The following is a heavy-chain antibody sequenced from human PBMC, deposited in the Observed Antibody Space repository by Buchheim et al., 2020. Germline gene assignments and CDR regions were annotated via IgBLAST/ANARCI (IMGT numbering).Heavy chain of an antibody. CDR2: INPNSGGT. V-gene: IGHV1-2*04. J-gene: IGHJ6*02. Sequence: QVQLVQSGAEVKKPGASVKVSCKASGYTFTGYYMHWVRQAPGQGLEWMGWINPNSGGTNYAQKFQGWVTMTRDTSISTAYMELSRLRSDDTAVYYCARETITMVRGVDDYYYGMDVWGQETT. CDR3: ARETITMVRGVDDYYYGMDV. D-gene: IGHD3-10*01. CDR1: GYTFTGYY.